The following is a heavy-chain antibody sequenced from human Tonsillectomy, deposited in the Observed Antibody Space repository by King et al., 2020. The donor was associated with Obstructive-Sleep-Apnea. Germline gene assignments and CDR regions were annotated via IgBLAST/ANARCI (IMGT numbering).Heavy chain of an antibody. CDR3: AKVRSKVAVAGTGPLYFDY. CDR2: IRYDGSNK. D-gene: IGHD6-19*01. Sequence: VQLVESGGGVVQPGRSLRLSCAASGFTFSSYGMHWVRQAPGKGLEWVAFIRYDGSNKYYADSVKGRFTISRDNSKNTLYLQMNSLRAEDTAVYYCAKVRSKVAVAGTGPLYFDYWGKGTLVTVSS. J-gene: IGHJ4*02. V-gene: IGHV3-30*02. CDR1: GFTFSSYG.